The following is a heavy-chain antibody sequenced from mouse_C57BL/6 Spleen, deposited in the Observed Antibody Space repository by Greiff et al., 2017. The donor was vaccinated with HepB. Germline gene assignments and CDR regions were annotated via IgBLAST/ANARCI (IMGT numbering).Heavy chain of an antibody. CDR2: INPSNGGT. V-gene: IGHV1-53*01. Sequence: QVQLQQPGTELVKPGASVKLSCKASGYTFTSYWMHWVKQRPGQGLEWIGNINPSNGGTNYNEKFKSKATLTVDKSSSTAYMQLSSLTSEDSAVYYCARGKGTAQASPPWFAYWGQGTLVTVSA. D-gene: IGHD3-2*02. J-gene: IGHJ3*01. CDR3: ARGKGTAQASPPWFAY. CDR1: GYTFTSYW.